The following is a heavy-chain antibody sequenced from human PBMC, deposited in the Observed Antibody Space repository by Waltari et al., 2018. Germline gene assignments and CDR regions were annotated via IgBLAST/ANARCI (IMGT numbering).Heavy chain of an antibody. CDR2: IRNNSTYI. Sequence: EVQLVESGGGLVKPGGSLRLSCAASGFTLSRYPMNWVRQVPGKELECGSSIRNNSTYIYYADSLEGRLTIPRDNPKNALDLQMSSLSAEDMAGYYSASVMRRMLATPAYNYFDPWGQGTLVTVSS. CDR1: GFTLSRYP. J-gene: IGHJ5*02. CDR3: ASVMRRMLATPAYNYFDP. V-gene: IGHV3-21*01. D-gene: IGHD1-20*01.